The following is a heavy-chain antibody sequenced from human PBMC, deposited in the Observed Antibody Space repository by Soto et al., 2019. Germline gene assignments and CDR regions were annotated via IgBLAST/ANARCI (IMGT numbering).Heavy chain of an antibody. J-gene: IGHJ5*02. CDR3: ATAVRRRSRGGLIGYDFWSGYRGAQNWFDP. Sequence: ASVKVSCKVSGYTLTELSMHWVRQAPGKGLEWMGGFDPEDGETIYAQKLQGRVTMTEDTSTDTAYMELSSLRSEDTAVYYCATAVRRRSRGGLIGYDFWSGYRGAQNWFDPWGQGTLVTVSS. V-gene: IGHV1-24*01. CDR2: FDPEDGET. D-gene: IGHD3-3*01. CDR1: GYTLTELS.